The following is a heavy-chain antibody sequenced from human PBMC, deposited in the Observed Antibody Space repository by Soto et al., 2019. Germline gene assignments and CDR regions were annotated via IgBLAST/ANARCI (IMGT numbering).Heavy chain of an antibody. CDR1: AVTLSSYW. CDR3: ARDYEFGFDI. CDR2: IKPDGSEK. J-gene: IGHJ3*02. Sequence: EVQLVESGGGLVQPGGSLRLSCEASAVTLSSYWMSGVRQAPGKGLEWVANIKPDGSEKYYVDSVKGRFTISRDNTKNSLYLQMSTLRPEDTAIYYCARDYEFGFDIWGQGTLVTVSS. V-gene: IGHV3-7*01. D-gene: IGHD3-22*01.